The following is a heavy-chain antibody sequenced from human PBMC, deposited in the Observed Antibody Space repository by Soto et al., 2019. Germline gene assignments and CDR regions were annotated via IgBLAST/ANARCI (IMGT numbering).Heavy chain of an antibody. J-gene: IGHJ4*02. Sequence: QVQLVESGGGVVQPGRSLRLSCAASGFTFNSFHMHWVRQAPGKGLEWVAVIWYDGSNKYYADSVKGRFTISRDNSKNTLYLQMNSLRAEDTAVYYCARPRNYGSGSYWYDYWGQGTLVTVSS. CDR2: IWYDGSNK. CDR3: ARPRNYGSGSYWYDY. CDR1: GFTFNSFH. V-gene: IGHV3-33*01. D-gene: IGHD3-10*01.